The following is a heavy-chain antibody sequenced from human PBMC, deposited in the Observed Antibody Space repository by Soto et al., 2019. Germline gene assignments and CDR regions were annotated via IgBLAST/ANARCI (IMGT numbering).Heavy chain of an antibody. V-gene: IGHV3-30*03. CDR2: ISYDGSNK. CDR3: ARGPYVDTPIAIDY. D-gene: IGHD5-18*01. J-gene: IGHJ4*02. Sequence: QVQLVESGGGVVQPGRSLRLSCGASGFTFTTYGMHWVRQAPGKGLEWVAAISYDGSNKDYSDSVKGRFTITRDNSKDTRYLKMNSLRPDDTAVYFCARGPYVDTPIAIDYWGQGTRVTVSS. CDR1: GFTFTTYG.